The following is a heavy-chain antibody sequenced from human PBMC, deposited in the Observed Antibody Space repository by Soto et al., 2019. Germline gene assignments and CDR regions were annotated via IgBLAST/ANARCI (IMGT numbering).Heavy chain of an antibody. CDR1: GFTFSSYA. J-gene: IGHJ6*02. V-gene: IGHV3-23*01. Sequence: GGSLRLSCAASGFTFSSYAMSWVRQAPGKGLEWVSAISGSGGSTYYADSVKGRFTISRDNSKNTLYLQMNSLRAEDTAVYYCATNPGPDHGYYYGMDVWGQGTTVTVSS. D-gene: IGHD7-27*01. CDR3: ATNPGPDHGYYYGMDV. CDR2: ISGSGGST.